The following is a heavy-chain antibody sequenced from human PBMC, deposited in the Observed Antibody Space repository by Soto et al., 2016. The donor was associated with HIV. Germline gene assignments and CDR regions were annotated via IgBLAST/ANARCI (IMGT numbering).Heavy chain of an antibody. CDR3: ARDEAHYGSGSYYNI. Sequence: EVQLVESGGGLVQPGGSLRLSCAASGFTFSSYWMHWVRQVPGKGLVWVSRINSDGSTTNYADSVKGRFTISRDNAKNTLYLQMNSLRAEDTAVYYCARDEAHYGSGSYYNIWGQGILVTVSS. CDR2: INSDGSTT. CDR1: GFTFSSYW. V-gene: IGHV3-74*01. D-gene: IGHD3-10*01. J-gene: IGHJ4*02.